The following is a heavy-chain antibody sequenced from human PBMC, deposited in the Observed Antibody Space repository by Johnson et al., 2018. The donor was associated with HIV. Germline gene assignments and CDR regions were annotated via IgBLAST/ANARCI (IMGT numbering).Heavy chain of an antibody. D-gene: IGHD3-22*01. J-gene: IGHJ3*02. CDR1: RFTFSNFD. Sequence: VQLVESGGGLVQPGGSLRLSCAASRFTFSNFDMFWVRQVTGKGLEWVSSFGSAGDTNYAASVKGRFTISRDNSKNTLYLQMNSLRAEDTAVYYCARDDTMMHGFDIWGQGTMVTVSS. CDR2: FGSAGDT. CDR3: ARDDTMMHGFDI. V-gene: IGHV3-13*01.